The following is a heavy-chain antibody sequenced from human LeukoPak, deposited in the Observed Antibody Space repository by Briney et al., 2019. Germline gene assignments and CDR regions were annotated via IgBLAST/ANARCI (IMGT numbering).Heavy chain of an antibody. V-gene: IGHV3-11*06. CDR2: ISSSGSYT. J-gene: IGHJ4*02. CDR3: ASSSSSAGSGTYYHFDH. Sequence: GGSLRLSCAASGFTFSDYYMSWIRQAPAKGLEWVSYISSSGSYTNYADSVKGRFTISRDNAKNSLYLQMNSLRAEDTAVYYCASSSSSAGSGTYYHFDHWGQGTLVTVSS. CDR1: GFTFSDYY. D-gene: IGHD3-10*01.